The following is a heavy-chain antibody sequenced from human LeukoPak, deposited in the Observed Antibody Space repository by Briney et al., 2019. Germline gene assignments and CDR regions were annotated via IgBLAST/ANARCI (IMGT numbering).Heavy chain of an antibody. Sequence: ASVKVSCKVSGYTLTELSMHWVRQAPGKGLEWMGGFXXXXGETIXAQKFXXRVTMTEDTSTDTAYMELSSLRSEDTAVYYCAXXXXTAXXYDSSGSSDAFDIWGQGTMVTVSS. CDR2: FXXXXGET. V-gene: IGHV1-24*01. CDR1: GYTLTELS. D-gene: IGHD3-22*01. CDR3: AXXXXTAXXYDSSGSSDAFDI. J-gene: IGHJ3*02.